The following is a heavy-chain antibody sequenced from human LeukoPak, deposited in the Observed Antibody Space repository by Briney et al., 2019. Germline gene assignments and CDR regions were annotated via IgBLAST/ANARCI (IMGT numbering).Heavy chain of an antibody. V-gene: IGHV4-59*01. CDR1: GGSISSYY. D-gene: IGHD3-22*01. CDR3: ARDTRSYDSSGYYYYDY. J-gene: IGHJ4*02. CDR2: IHYSGST. Sequence: SETLSLTCTVSGGSISSYYWSWIRQPPGKGLEWIGYIHYSGSTNYNPSLKSRVTISEDTSKNQFSLKLRSVTAADTAVYYCARDTRSYDSSGYYYYDYWGQGTLVTVSS.